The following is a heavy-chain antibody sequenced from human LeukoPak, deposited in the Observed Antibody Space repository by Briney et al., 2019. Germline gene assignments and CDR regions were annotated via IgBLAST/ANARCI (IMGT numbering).Heavy chain of an antibody. CDR2: SYPSGST. D-gene: IGHD6-19*01. V-gene: IGHV4-38-2*02. CDR1: GYSISSGYF. Sequence: SETLSLTCTVSGYSISSGYFWGWVRQAPGKGLEWIGSSYPSGSTYYNPSLKSRVTISVDTSRNQFSLRVNSVTAADTAVYYCAREGSSSGWRPFDIWGQGTVVTVSS. CDR3: AREGSSSGWRPFDI. J-gene: IGHJ3*02.